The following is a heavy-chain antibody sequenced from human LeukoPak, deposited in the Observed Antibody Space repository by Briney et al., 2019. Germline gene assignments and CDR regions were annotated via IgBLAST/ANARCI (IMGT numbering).Heavy chain of an antibody. J-gene: IGHJ3*02. CDR1: GGSISSSSYY. CDR3: ARVPHSGLWFGELLGSDAFDI. V-gene: IGHV4-39*07. D-gene: IGHD3-10*01. CDR2: IYYSGST. Sequence: PSETLSLTCTVSGGSISSSSYYWGWIRQPPGKGLEWIGSIYYSGSTYYNPSLKSRVTISVDTSKNQFSLKLSSVTAADTAVYYCARVPHSGLWFGELLGSDAFDIWGQGTMVTVSS.